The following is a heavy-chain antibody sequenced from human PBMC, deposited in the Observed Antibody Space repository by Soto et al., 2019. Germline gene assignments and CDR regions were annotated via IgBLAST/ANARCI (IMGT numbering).Heavy chain of an antibody. Sequence: QVQLVESGGGVVQPGRSLTVSCAASGFTFNTYTIHWVRQAPGKGLEWVAVISYGSTYKYYADSVKGRFTISRDDSKNTLSLQMINLTVGDTAVYYCARARSSGRHYLDLWGQGTLVTVSS. V-gene: IGHV3-30-3*01. CDR2: ISYGSTYK. CDR1: GFTFNTYT. D-gene: IGHD3-22*01. CDR3: ARARSSGRHYLDL. J-gene: IGHJ4*02.